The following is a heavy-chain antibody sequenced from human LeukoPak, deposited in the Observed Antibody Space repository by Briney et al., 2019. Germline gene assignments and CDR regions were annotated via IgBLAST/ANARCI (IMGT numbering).Heavy chain of an antibody. V-gene: IGHV3-48*01. CDR1: GFTFSSYS. CDR3: ARPLSADSSSWPIDAFDI. Sequence: GGSLRLSCAASGFTFSSYSMNWVRQAPGKGLEWVSYISSSSSTIYYADSVKGRFTISRDNAKNSLYLQMNGLRAEDTAVYYCARPLSADSSSWPIDAFDIWGQGTMVTVSS. CDR2: ISSSSSTI. D-gene: IGHD6-13*01. J-gene: IGHJ3*02.